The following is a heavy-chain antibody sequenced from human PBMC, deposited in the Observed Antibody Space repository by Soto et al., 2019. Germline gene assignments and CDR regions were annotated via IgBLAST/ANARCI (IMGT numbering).Heavy chain of an antibody. CDR1: GFTFDDYA. Sequence: GGSLRLSCAASGFTFDDYAMHWVRQAPGKGLEWVSGVSWKSGSVGYADSVKGRFTISRDNAKKSLYLQMNSLRPEDTALYYWAKDMWGSSTSNFDSWGQGTLVTVSS. D-gene: IGHD6-6*01. J-gene: IGHJ4*02. CDR2: VSWKSGSV. CDR3: AKDMWGSSTSNFDS. V-gene: IGHV3-9*01.